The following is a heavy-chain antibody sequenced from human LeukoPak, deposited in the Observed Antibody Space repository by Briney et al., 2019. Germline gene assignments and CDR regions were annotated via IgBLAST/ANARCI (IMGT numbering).Heavy chain of an antibody. J-gene: IGHJ4*02. CDR1: GFTFSDYW. V-gene: IGHV3-74*01. Sequence: PGESLRLSCAASGFTFSDYWMHWVRHAPGKGLVWVSRIKSDGGHTNYAHSVKGRFTISRDNTKNTLYLQLNSLRAEDTAVYYCATGNYNRPFDYWGQGTLVTVSS. D-gene: IGHD1-7*01. CDR3: ATGNYNRPFDY. CDR2: IKSDGGHT.